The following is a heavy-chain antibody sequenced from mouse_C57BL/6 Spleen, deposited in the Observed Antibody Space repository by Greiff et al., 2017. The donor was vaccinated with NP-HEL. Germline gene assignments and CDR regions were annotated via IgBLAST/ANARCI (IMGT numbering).Heavy chain of an antibody. D-gene: IGHD2-4*01. J-gene: IGHJ4*01. CDR2: ISSGSSTI. CDR1: GFTFSDYG. Sequence: EVKLVESGGGLVKPGGSLKLSCAASGFTFSDYGMHWVRQAPEKGLEWVAYISSGSSTIYYADTVKGRFTISRDNAKNTLFLQMTSLRSEDTAMYYCARFYDYDEGYAMDDWGQGTSVTVSS. CDR3: ARFYDYDEGYAMDD. V-gene: IGHV5-17*01.